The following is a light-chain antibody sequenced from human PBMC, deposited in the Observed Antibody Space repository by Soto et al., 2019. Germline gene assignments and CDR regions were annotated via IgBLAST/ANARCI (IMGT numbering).Light chain of an antibody. CDR2: GAS. V-gene: IGKV3-15*01. Sequence: VGMTQSPATLSVSPGERATLSCRASQSVSSNLAWYQQKPGQAPRLLIYGASTRATGIPARFSGSGSGTEFTLTISSLRSEDYAVYYCHQYNNWPPWTFGQGTKVDIK. J-gene: IGKJ1*01. CDR1: QSVSSN. CDR3: HQYNNWPPWT.